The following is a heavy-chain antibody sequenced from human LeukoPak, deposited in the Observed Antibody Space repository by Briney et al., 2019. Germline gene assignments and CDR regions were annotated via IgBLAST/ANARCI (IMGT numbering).Heavy chain of an antibody. V-gene: IGHV3-23*01. Sequence: PGGSLRLSCAASGFTFSSYAMSWVRQAPGKGLEWVSAISGSGGSTYYADSVKGRFTISRDNSNNTLYLQMNSLRAEDTAVYYCAKDRSRGVTMIVVVTLFDYWGQGTLVTVSS. D-gene: IGHD3-22*01. CDR3: AKDRSRGVTMIVVVTLFDY. CDR1: GFTFSSYA. CDR2: ISGSGGST. J-gene: IGHJ4*02.